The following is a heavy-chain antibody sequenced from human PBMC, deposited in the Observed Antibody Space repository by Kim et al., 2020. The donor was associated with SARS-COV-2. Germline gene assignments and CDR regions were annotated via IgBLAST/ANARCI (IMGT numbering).Heavy chain of an antibody. CDR2: IYYSGST. V-gene: IGHV4-31*03. J-gene: IGHJ6*02. Sequence: SETLSLTCTVSGGSISSGGYYWSWIRQHPGKGLEWIGYIYYSGSTYYNPSLKSRVTISVDTSKNQFSLKLSSVTAADTAVYYCARIPNCSGGSCYFPMYYYGMDVWGQGTTVTVSS. CDR3: ARIPNCSGGSCYFPMYYYGMDV. D-gene: IGHD2-15*01. CDR1: GGSISSGGYY.